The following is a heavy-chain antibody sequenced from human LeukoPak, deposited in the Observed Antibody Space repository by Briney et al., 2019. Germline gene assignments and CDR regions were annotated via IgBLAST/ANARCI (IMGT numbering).Heavy chain of an antibody. CDR3: ARGMMKGAITMVRGARGWFYMDV. D-gene: IGHD3-10*01. CDR1: GFTVSSNY. Sequence: GGSLRLSCAASGFTVSSNYMSWVRQAPGKGLEWVSVIYSGGSTYYADSVKGRFTISRDNSKNTLYLQMNSLRAEDTAVYYCARGMMKGAITMVRGARGWFYMDVWGKGTTVTISS. CDR2: IYSGGST. J-gene: IGHJ6*03. V-gene: IGHV3-66*01.